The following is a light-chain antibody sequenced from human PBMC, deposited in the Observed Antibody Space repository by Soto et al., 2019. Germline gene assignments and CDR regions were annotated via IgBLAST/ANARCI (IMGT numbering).Light chain of an antibody. J-gene: IGLJ2*01. V-gene: IGLV2-14*01. Sequence: QSALTQPASVSGSRGQSITISCTGTSSDVGGYNYVSWYQQHPGKAPKLMIYDVNTRPSGVSNRFSGSKSGNTASLTISGLQAEDEADYYCSSYTSSISFGGGTKLTVL. CDR1: SSDVGGYNY. CDR3: SSYTSSIS. CDR2: DVN.